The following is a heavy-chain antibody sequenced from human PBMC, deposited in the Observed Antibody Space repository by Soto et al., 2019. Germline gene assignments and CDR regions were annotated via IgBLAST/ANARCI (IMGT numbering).Heavy chain of an antibody. CDR2: IYYSGST. CDR1: GGSISSGGYY. D-gene: IGHD3-22*01. V-gene: IGHV4-31*03. Sequence: QVQLQESGPGLVKPSQTLSLTCTVSGGSISSGGYYWSWIRQHPGKGLEWIGYIYYSGSTYYNPSLKSRVTISVDTSKNQFSLKLSSVTAADTAVYYCARVPYRRYYYDSSGLRNWYFDLWGRGTLVTVSS. CDR3: ARVPYRRYYYDSSGLRNWYFDL. J-gene: IGHJ2*01.